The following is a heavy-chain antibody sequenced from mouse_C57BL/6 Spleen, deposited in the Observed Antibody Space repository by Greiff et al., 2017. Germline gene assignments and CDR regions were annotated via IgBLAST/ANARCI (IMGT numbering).Heavy chain of an antibody. Sequence: EVQLQQSGPELVKPGASVKIPCKASGYTFTDYNMDWVKQSHGKSLEWIGDINPNNGGTIYNQKFKGKATLTVDKSSSTAYMELRSLTSEDTAVYYCARGRLYYGSSYWYFDVWGTGTTVTVSS. J-gene: IGHJ1*03. V-gene: IGHV1-18*01. CDR3: ARGRLYYGSSYWYFDV. CDR2: INPNNGGT. D-gene: IGHD1-1*01. CDR1: GYTFTDYN.